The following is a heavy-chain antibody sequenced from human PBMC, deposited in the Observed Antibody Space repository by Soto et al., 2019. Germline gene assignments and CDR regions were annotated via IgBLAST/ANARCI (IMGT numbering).Heavy chain of an antibody. D-gene: IGHD3-16*02. CDR2: INHSGST. V-gene: IGHV4-39*07. CDR1: GFSLSSTGVG. J-gene: IGHJ5*02. Sequence: LKESGPTLVKVTQTVTLTCTFSGFSLSSTGVGVGWIRQPPGKGLEWIGEINHSGSTNYNPSLKSRVTISVDTSKNQFSLKLSSVTAADTAVYYCARVTGVPITFGGVIVNVRFDPWGQGTLVTVSS. CDR3: ARVTGVPITFGGVIVNVRFDP.